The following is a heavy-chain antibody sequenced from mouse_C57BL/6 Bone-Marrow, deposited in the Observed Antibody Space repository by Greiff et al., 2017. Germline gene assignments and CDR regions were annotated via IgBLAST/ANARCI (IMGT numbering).Heavy chain of an antibody. V-gene: IGHV2-2*02. CDR2: IWSGGST. Sequence: QVQLQQSGPGLVQPSQSLSITCTVSGFSLTSYGVHWVRQAPGKGLEWLGVIWSGGSTDYNAAFISRLSISKANSKSHVFFKMHRLQANDTAIYYCARNGGGDYFDYWGQGTTLTVSS. D-gene: IGHD1-1*02. CDR1: GFSLTSYG. CDR3: ARNGGGDYFDY. J-gene: IGHJ2*01.